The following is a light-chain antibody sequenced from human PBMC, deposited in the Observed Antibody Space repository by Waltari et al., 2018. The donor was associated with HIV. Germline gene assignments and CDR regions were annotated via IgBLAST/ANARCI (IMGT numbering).Light chain of an antibody. V-gene: IGLV1-36*01. CDR1: DPNIGSHA. J-gene: IGLJ2*01. CDR3: AAWDDGLNGVI. Sequence: QSVLTQSPSVSEAPGQSVTLSCSGRDPNIGSHAVTWYQQFPGKPPRLLVYKDDLSLSVVSDRLSASKSGTSASLAINDLQSEHESHYYCAAWDDGLNGVIFGGGTKVTVL. CDR2: KDD.